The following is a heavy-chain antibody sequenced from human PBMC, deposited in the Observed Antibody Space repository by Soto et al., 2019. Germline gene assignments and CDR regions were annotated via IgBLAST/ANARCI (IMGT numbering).Heavy chain of an antibody. CDR3: ARVAALRFLEWLGAVDY. CDR1: GGSISSGGYS. D-gene: IGHD3-3*01. CDR2: IYHSGST. Sequence: QLQLQESGSGLVKPSQTLSLTCAVSGGSISSGGYSWSWIRQPPGKGLEWIGYIYHSGSTYYNPSLKSRVTISVDRSKNQFSLKLSSVTAADTAVYYCARVAALRFLEWLGAVDYWGQGTLVTVSS. V-gene: IGHV4-30-2*01. J-gene: IGHJ4*02.